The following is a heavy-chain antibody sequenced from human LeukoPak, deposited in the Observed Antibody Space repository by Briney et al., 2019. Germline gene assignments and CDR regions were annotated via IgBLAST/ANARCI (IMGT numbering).Heavy chain of an antibody. V-gene: IGHV3-7*03. D-gene: IGHD6-13*01. CDR2: ITQDGSEK. Sequence: GGSLRLSCAASGFTFSSYWMSWVRQAPGKGLEWVANITQDGSEKYYVDSVKGRFTISRDNAKNSLYLQMNSLRAEDTAVYYCARDPLYSSSWYRSYYYYGMDVWGQGTTVTVSS. CDR3: ARDPLYSSSWYRSYYYYGMDV. CDR1: GFTFSSYW. J-gene: IGHJ6*02.